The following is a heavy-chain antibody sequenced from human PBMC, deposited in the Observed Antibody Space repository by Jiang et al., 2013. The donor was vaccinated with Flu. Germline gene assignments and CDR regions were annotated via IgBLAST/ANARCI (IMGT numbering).Heavy chain of an antibody. Sequence: CKASGGTFSSYAISWVRQAPGQGLEWMGRIIPILGIANYAQKFQGRVTITADTPTSTAYMELRSLISDDTAVYYCARDRGSTRWLEPIDYWGQGTLVTVSS. V-gene: IGHV1-69*04. J-gene: IGHJ4*02. CDR3: ARDRGSTRWLEPIDY. CDR1: GGTFSSYA. CDR2: IIPILGIA. D-gene: IGHD2-2*01.